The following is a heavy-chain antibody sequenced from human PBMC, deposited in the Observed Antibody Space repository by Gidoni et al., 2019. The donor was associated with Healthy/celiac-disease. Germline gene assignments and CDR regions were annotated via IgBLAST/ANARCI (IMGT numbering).Heavy chain of an antibody. CDR3: ARGIVVVIATPHYYYYYMDV. CDR2: IIPIFSTA. J-gene: IGHJ6*03. V-gene: IGHV1-69*01. Sequence: QVQLVQSGAEVKKPGSSVKVSCKASGGTFSSYAISWVRQAPGQGLEWMGGIIPIFSTANYAQKFQGRVTITADESTSTAYMELSSLRSEDTAVYYCARGIVVVIATPHYYYYYMDVWGKGTTVTVSS. CDR1: GGTFSSYA. D-gene: IGHD2-21*01.